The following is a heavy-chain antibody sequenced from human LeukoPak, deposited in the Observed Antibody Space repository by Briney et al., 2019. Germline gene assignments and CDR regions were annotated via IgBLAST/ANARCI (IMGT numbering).Heavy chain of an antibody. Sequence: PGGSLRLSCAASGLTFSNYWMDWVRQAPGKGLEWVANKKQDGSEKNYVDSVKGRFIISRDNAKNSLYLQMNTLRADDTAVYYCARDGFGTGSNWGQGTLVTVSS. CDR1: GLTFSNYW. CDR3: ARDGFGTGSN. CDR2: KKQDGSEK. J-gene: IGHJ4*02. V-gene: IGHV3-7*03. D-gene: IGHD3-16*01.